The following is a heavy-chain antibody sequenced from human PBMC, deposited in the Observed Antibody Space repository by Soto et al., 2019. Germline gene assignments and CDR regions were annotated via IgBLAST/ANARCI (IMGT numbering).Heavy chain of an antibody. J-gene: IGHJ6*02. V-gene: IGHV3-30*18. Sequence: QVQLVESGGGVVQPGRSLRLSCAASGFTFSSYGMHWVRQAPGKGLEWVAVISYDGSNKYYADSVKGRFTISRDNSKNKLYMKMNSLRAEDTAVYYCAKDLSVLRFGDRYGMDVWGQGTTVTVSS. D-gene: IGHD3-10*01. CDR2: ISYDGSNK. CDR3: AKDLSVLRFGDRYGMDV. CDR1: GFTFSSYG.